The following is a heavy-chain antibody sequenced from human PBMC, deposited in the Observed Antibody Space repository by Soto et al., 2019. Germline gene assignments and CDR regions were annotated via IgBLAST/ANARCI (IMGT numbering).Heavy chain of an antibody. J-gene: IGHJ4*02. V-gene: IGHV1-18*04. CDR2: ISGQIAKT. CDR1: GYSFHNFG. D-gene: IGHD1-26*01. Sequence: QVQLVQSGPEVKKPGASVKVSCKASGYSFHNFGIIWVRQAPGQGLEWMGWISGQIAKTNYAQKFQCKVTMTTDTSTSTAYMELNTLTSDDTAMYYCARGPPSGSFSLTPRYWGQGTLVTVSS. CDR3: ARGPPSGSFSLTPRY.